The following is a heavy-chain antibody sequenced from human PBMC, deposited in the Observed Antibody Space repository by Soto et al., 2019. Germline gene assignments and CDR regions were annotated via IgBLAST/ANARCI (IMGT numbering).Heavy chain of an antibody. D-gene: IGHD2-2*01. CDR1: GFTFSSYA. CDR3: AKDCLNCWRQLLCGFYYYYYMDV. V-gene: IGHV3-23*01. Sequence: PGGSLRLSCAASGFTFSSYAMSWVRQAPGKGLERVSAISGSGGSTYYADSVKGRFTISRDNSKNTLYLQMNSLRAEDTAVYYCAKDCLNCWRQLLCGFYYYYYMDVWGKGTTVTVSS. CDR2: ISGSGGST. J-gene: IGHJ6*03.